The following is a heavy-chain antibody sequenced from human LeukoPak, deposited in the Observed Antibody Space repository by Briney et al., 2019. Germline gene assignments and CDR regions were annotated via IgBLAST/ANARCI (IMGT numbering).Heavy chain of an antibody. CDR1: GDSISIGSYY. Sequence: PSETLSLTCTVSGDSISIGSYYWSWIRKPAGKGLEWIGHMNTTGSTKYNPSLKSRVTISVDRTNNQFSLKLSSVTAADTAVYYCARDWDYWGQGTLVAVSS. J-gene: IGHJ4*02. CDR3: ARDWDY. CDR2: MNTTGST. V-gene: IGHV4-61*09.